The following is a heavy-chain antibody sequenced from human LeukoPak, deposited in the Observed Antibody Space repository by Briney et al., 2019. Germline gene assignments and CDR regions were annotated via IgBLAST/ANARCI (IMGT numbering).Heavy chain of an antibody. CDR2: INPNSGGT. CDR1: GYTFTGYY. V-gene: IGHV1-2*02. J-gene: IGHJ4*02. Sequence: ASVKVSCKASGYTFTGYYMHWVRQAPGQGLEWMGGINPNSGGTNYAQKLQGRVTMTRDTSISTAYMELSRLRSDDTAVYYCASGGATYYYDSSGYYAFVFDYWGQGTLVTVSS. D-gene: IGHD3-22*01. CDR3: ASGGATYYYDSSGYYAFVFDY.